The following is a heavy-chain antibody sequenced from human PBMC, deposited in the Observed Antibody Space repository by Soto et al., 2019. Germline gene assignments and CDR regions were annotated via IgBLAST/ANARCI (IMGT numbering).Heavy chain of an antibody. CDR1: GYTFTSYY. CDR3: ARMMGYLLGVDHYYDGMDV. D-gene: IGHD3-16*01. V-gene: IGHV1-46*01. J-gene: IGHJ6*02. CDR2: INPAAGDT. Sequence: QVQLVQSGAEVKKAGASVKVSCTASGYTFTSYYMHWVRQAPGQGLEWMGVINPAAGDTTYAEKFQGRVTMTSDTSTRTVYMDLSRLRSDDTAVYYCARMMGYLLGVDHYYDGMDVWGHGTTVTVAS.